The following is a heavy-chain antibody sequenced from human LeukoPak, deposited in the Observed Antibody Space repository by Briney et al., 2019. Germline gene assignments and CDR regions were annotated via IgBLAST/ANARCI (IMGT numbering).Heavy chain of an antibody. Sequence: GGSLRLSCAASGFTFSSYWVSWVRQAPGKGLEWAANIKQDGSEKYYVDSVKGRFTISRDNAKNSLYLQMNSLRAEDTAVYYCARDYDYVWGTHFDYWGQGTLVTVSA. J-gene: IGHJ4*02. D-gene: IGHD3-16*01. V-gene: IGHV3-7*01. CDR3: ARDYDYVWGTHFDY. CDR2: IKQDGSEK. CDR1: GFTFSSYW.